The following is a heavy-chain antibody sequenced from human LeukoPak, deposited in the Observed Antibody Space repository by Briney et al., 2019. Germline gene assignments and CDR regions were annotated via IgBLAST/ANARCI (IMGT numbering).Heavy chain of an antibody. V-gene: IGHV3-23*01. Sequence: PGGSLRLSCAASGFTFSSYAMNWVRQAPGKGLEWVSHISGSGISTYYADSVKGRFTFSRDNSKNTLYLQMNSLRAEDTAVYFCARALGSSWDAFDIWGQGTMVTVSS. CDR3: ARALGSSWDAFDI. CDR2: ISGSGIST. D-gene: IGHD6-13*01. J-gene: IGHJ3*02. CDR1: GFTFSSYA.